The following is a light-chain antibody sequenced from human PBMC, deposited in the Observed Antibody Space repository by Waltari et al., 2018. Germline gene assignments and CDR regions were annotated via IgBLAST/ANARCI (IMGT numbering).Light chain of an antibody. CDR1: QNVVTS. CDR3: QQRYDWPQDPT. CDR2: AAA. V-gene: IGKV3-11*01. Sequence: IVLTQSPATLSLSPGERATLSCRASQNVVTSLAWYQQKPGQTPRLRSYAAATRATGIPARFSGSGFGTEFTLTISSLEPEDSAVYYCQQRYDWPQDPTFGGGTKVEIK. J-gene: IGKJ4*01.